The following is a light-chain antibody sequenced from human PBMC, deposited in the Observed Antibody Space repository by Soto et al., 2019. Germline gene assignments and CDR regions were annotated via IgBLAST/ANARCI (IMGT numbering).Light chain of an antibody. CDR2: AAS. CDR1: QGIRND. CDR3: LQDYNYPWT. V-gene: IGKV1-6*01. J-gene: IGKJ1*01. Sequence: AIQMTQSPSSLSASVGDRVTITCRASQGIRNDLGWYQQEPGKAPKLLIYAASSLESGVPSRFSGSGSGTDFTLTISSLQPEDFATYYCLQDYNYPWTFDQGTKVDIK.